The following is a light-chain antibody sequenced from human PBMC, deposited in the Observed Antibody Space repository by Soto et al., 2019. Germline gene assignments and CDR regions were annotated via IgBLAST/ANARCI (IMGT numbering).Light chain of an antibody. V-gene: IGLV2-14*01. CDR2: EVS. CDR3: SSYTSSRTGV. J-gene: IGLJ1*01. CDR1: SSDVGGYNY. Sequence: QSALTQPASVSGSPGQSITISCTGTSSDVGGYNYVSWYQQHPGKAPKLKIYEVSNRPSGVSNRFSGSKSGNTASLTISGLQAEDEADYYCSSYTSSRTGVFGTGTKLTVL.